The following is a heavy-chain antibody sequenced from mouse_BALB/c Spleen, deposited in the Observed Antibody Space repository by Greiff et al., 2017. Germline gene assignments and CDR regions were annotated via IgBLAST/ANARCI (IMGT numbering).Heavy chain of an antibody. CDR2: INPSTGYT. CDR3: ARRDGDYGGFAY. D-gene: IGHD2-13*01. CDR1: GYTFTSYW. Sequence: QVQLKQSGAELAKPGASVKMSCKASGYTFTSYWMHWVKQRPGQGLEWIGYINPSTGYTEYNQKFKDKATLTADKSSSTAYMQLSSLTSEDSAVYYGARRDGDYGGFAYWGQGTLVTVSA. V-gene: IGHV1-7*01. J-gene: IGHJ3*01.